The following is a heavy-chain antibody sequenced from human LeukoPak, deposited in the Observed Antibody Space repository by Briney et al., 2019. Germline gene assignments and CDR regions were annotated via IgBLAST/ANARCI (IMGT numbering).Heavy chain of an antibody. CDR1: GVTLSRYA. CDR2: ISSSGDST. J-gene: IGHJ6*03. CDR3: VRKVYYYMDV. V-gene: IGHV3-23*01. Sequence: GESLRLSCAASGVTLSRYAVNWVRQAPGGGLEWVSYISSSGDSTVYAESVKGQFTISKDNSKNMLYLQMDSRRGEDTAIYYCVRKVYYYMDVWGKGTTVTVSS.